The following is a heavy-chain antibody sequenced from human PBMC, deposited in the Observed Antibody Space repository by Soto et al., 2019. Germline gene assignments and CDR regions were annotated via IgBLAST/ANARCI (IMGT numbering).Heavy chain of an antibody. J-gene: IGHJ5*02. Sequence: GASVKVSCKASGYTFTSYGISWVRQAPGQGLEWMGWISAYNGNTNYAQKLKGRVTMTTDTSTSTAYMELRSLRSDDTAVYYCARTHYDFWSGPPNWFDPWGQGTLVTVSS. CDR3: ARTHYDFWSGPPNWFDP. V-gene: IGHV1-18*01. CDR2: ISAYNGNT. D-gene: IGHD3-3*01. CDR1: GYTFTSYG.